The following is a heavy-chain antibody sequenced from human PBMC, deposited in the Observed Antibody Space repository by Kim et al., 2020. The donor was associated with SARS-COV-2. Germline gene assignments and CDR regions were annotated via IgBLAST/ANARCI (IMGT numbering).Heavy chain of an antibody. Sequence: GSAKNYVDPVKCRFSITRDNAKHSLFLQMNSLRAEDTAVYYCVRGIPSAWGQGTLVTVSS. V-gene: IGHV3-7*04. J-gene: IGHJ5*02. D-gene: IGHD2-21*01. CDR2: GSAK. CDR3: VRGIPSA.